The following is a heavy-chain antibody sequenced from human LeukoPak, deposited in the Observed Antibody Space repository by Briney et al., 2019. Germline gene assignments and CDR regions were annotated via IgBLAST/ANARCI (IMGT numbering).Heavy chain of an antibody. J-gene: IGHJ3*02. V-gene: IGHV5-51*01. CDR1: GYSFTSYW. CDR3: ARSRTDYYDSSGDDAFDI. D-gene: IGHD3-22*01. Sequence: GESLKISCKGSGYSFTSYWIGWVRQMPGKGLEWMGIIYPGDSDTRYSPSFQGQVTISADKSISTAYLQWSSLKASDTAMYYCARSRTDYYDSSGDDAFDIRGQGTMVTVSS. CDR2: IYPGDSDT.